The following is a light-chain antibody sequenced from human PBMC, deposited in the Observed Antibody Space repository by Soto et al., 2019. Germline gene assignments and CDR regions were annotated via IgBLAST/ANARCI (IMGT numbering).Light chain of an antibody. CDR1: QSVLYSSNSKNY. CDR3: QQYYSSPYT. Sequence: DIVMTQSPDSLAVSLGERATINCKSIQSVLYSSNSKNYLAWYQQRPGQPPKLLIYWASTRESRVPDRFSGSGAGTDFTLTSSSLQAEDVAVYFCQQYYSSPYTFGQGTKLEIK. V-gene: IGKV4-1*01. CDR2: WAS. J-gene: IGKJ2*01.